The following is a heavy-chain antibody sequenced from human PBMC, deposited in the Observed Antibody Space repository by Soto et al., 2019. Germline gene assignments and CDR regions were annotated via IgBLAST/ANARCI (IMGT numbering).Heavy chain of an antibody. CDR3: AREYCANGVCYLPDY. Sequence: QVQLVQSGAEVKKPGASVKVSCKASGYTFTTYGISWVRQAPVQGLEWMGRISTYNGNTYYTQKLQGRVTMTTDTSTNTAYMELTSLKSDDTAVYYCAREYCANGVCYLPDYWGQGTLVTVSS. CDR1: GYTFTTYG. J-gene: IGHJ4*02. V-gene: IGHV1-18*01. CDR2: ISTYNGNT. D-gene: IGHD2-8*01.